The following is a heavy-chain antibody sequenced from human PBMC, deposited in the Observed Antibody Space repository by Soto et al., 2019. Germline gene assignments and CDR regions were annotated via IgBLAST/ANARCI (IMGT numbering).Heavy chain of an antibody. V-gene: IGHV1-8*01. CDR2: MNPNSGNT. J-gene: IGHJ4*02. D-gene: IGHD6-19*01. Sequence: QVQLVQSGAEVKKPGASVKVSCKASGYTFTSYDINWVRQATGQGLEWMGWMNPNSGNTGYAQKFHGRGTLHRKNSKSTDYKNLSRLRSGDPSVYYYPREQAVADPALFFACDYWGQGTLDTVAS. CDR3: PREQAVADPALFFACDY. CDR1: GYTFTSYD.